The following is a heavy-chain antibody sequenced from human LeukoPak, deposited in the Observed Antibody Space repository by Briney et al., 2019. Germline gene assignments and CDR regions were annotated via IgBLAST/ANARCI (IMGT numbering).Heavy chain of an antibody. CDR2: ISHGGST. V-gene: IGHV4-34*01. D-gene: IGHD3-9*01. J-gene: IGHJ6*02. CDR1: GGSFSGYY. Sequence: SETLSLTCAVYGGSFSGYYWSWIRQPPGKGLEWIGEISHGGSTNYNPSLKSRVTISVDTSKNQISLKLSSVTAADTAVYYCARVAVDGYFNSRYYYQYGMDVWGQGTTVTVSS. CDR3: ARVAVDGYFNSRYYYQYGMDV.